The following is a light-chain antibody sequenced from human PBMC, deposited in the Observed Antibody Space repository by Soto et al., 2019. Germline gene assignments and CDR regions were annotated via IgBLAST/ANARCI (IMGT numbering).Light chain of an antibody. Sequence: DIQMTQSPSSLSASVGDRVTITCRASQGISNYLAWYQQKPGKVPKLLIYAASTLHSGVPSRFSCSGSGTDFTLNISSLQPEDVATYYWQKYKSAPLTFGQGTKVEIK. V-gene: IGKV1-27*01. J-gene: IGKJ1*01. CDR2: AAS. CDR3: QKYKSAPLT. CDR1: QGISNY.